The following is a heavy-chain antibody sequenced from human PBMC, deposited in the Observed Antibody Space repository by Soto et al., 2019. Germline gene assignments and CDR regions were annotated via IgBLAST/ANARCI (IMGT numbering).Heavy chain of an antibody. CDR2: ISYSGST. Sequence: QVQLQESGPGLVKPSQTLSLTCTVSGGSISSGGYYWSWIRQHPGKGLEWIGYISYSGSTYYNPSLKRRVTISVDTAKNQFSLKLSSVTAADTAVYYCARDYGFGNGSGSYYGHTSYYYYGMDVWGQGTTVTVSS. V-gene: IGHV4-31*03. D-gene: IGHD3-10*01. CDR1: GGSISSGGYY. J-gene: IGHJ6*02. CDR3: ARDYGFGNGSGSYYGHTSYYYYGMDV.